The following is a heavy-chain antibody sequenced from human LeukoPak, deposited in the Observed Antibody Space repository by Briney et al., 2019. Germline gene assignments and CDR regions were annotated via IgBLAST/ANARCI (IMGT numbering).Heavy chain of an antibody. J-gene: IGHJ6*02. CDR1: GGSISSYY. D-gene: IGHD3-3*01. CDR2: IYTSGST. CDR3: ARAYYDFWSGYSPAYSPYYYYGMDV. Sequence: PSETLSLTCTVSGGSISSYYWSWIRQPAGKGLEWIGRIYTSGSTNYNPSLKSRVTMSVDTSKNQFSLKLSSVTAADTAVYYCARAYYDFWSGYSPAYSPYYYYGMDVWGQGTTVTVSS. V-gene: IGHV4-4*07.